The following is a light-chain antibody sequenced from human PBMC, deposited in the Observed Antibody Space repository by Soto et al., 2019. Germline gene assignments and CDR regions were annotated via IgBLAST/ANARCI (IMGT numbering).Light chain of an antibody. CDR2: AAS. CDR3: QQYYSYPLT. Sequence: AIRMTQSPSSLSASTGDRVTITFRASQGISSYLAWYQQKPGKAPKLLIYAASTLQSGVPSRFSGSESGTDITLTISCLQSEDFATYYCQQYYSYPLTFGGGTKVEIK. J-gene: IGKJ4*01. CDR1: QGISSY. V-gene: IGKV1-8*01.